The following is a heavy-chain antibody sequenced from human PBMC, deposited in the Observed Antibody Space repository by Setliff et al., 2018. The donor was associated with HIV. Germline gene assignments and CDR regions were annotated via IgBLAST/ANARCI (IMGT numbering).Heavy chain of an antibody. CDR1: GFTFSNYA. CDR2: ISYDGNSK. CDR3: ARKGYYSDSSGYYPLPFDS. V-gene: IGHV3-30*04. J-gene: IGHJ4*02. Sequence: PGGSLRLSCAASGFTFSNYAIYWVRQAPGKGLEWVAVISYDGNSKYYAEFVRRRFSISRDNSKNTLFLQMTSLRADDTAVYYCARKGYYSDSSGYYPLPFDSWGQGTLVTVSS. D-gene: IGHD3-22*01.